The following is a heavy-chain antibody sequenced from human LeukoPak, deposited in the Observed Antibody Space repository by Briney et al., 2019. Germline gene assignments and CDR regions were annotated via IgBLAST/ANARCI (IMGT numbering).Heavy chain of an antibody. Sequence: ASVKVSCEASGGTFSSYAISWVRQAPGQGLEWMGIINPSGGSTSYAQKFQGRVTMTRDTSTSTVYMELSSLRSEDTAVYYCARDHIAVAGHLFDYWGQGTLVTVSS. V-gene: IGHV1-46*01. CDR2: INPSGGST. D-gene: IGHD6-19*01. CDR3: ARDHIAVAGHLFDY. CDR1: GGTFSSYA. J-gene: IGHJ4*02.